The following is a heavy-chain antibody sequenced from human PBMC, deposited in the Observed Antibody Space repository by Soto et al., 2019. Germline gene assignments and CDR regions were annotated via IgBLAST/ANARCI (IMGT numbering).Heavy chain of an antibody. Sequence: GASVKVSCKASGYTFTSYGISWVRQAPGQGLEWMGWVSAYNGNTNYAQKLQGRVTMTTDTSTSTAYMELRSLRSDDTAVYYCARAGREPRLSYYDFWSGPNWFDPWGQGTLVTVSS. CDR1: GYTFTSYG. V-gene: IGHV1-18*01. D-gene: IGHD3-3*01. CDR3: ARAGREPRLSYYDFWSGPNWFDP. CDR2: VSAYNGNT. J-gene: IGHJ5*02.